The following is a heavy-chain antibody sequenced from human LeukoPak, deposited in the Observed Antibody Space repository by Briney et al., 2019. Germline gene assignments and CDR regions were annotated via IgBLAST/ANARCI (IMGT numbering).Heavy chain of an antibody. CDR1: GGSISSYY. J-gene: IGHJ4*02. D-gene: IGHD1-26*01. V-gene: IGHV4-4*02. Sequence: PSETLSLTCTVSGGSISSYYWSWVRQPPGKGLEWIGEIYHSGSTNYNPSLKSRVTISVDKSKNQFSLKLSSVTAADTAVYYCARVGGSSLTIDYWGQGTLVTVSS. CDR2: IYHSGST. CDR3: ARVGGSSLTIDY.